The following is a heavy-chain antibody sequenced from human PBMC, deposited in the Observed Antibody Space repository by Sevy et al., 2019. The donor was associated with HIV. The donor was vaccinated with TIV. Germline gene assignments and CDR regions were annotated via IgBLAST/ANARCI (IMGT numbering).Heavy chain of an antibody. CDR3: ARGPPPFYGMDV. V-gene: IGHV3-21*06. CDR1: GFTFSSYN. J-gene: IGHJ6*02. Sequence: GGSLRLSCAASGFTFSSYNMNWVRQAPGKGLEWISSITSTSDYIYYADSLTGRCTSSRDNAKTLLYLQMNSLRAEDTAVYYCARGPPPFYGMDVWGQGTTVTVSS. CDR2: ITSTSDYI.